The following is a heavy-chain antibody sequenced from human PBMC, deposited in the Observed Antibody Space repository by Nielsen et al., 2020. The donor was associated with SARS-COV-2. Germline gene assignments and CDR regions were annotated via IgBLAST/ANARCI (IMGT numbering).Heavy chain of an antibody. Sequence: GESLKISCAASGFTFSSYGMHWVRQAPGKGLEWVAVIWYDGSNKYYADSVKGRFTISRDNSKNTLYLQMNSLRAEDTAVYYCARDLAFGRAGEDYFDYWGQGTLVTVSS. J-gene: IGHJ4*02. CDR3: ARDLAFGRAGEDYFDY. CDR1: GFTFSSYG. D-gene: IGHD3-16*01. V-gene: IGHV3-33*01. CDR2: IWYDGSNK.